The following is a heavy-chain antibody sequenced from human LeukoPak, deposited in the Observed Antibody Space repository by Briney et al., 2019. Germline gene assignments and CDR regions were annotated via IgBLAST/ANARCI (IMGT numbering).Heavy chain of an antibody. D-gene: IGHD6-19*01. J-gene: IGHJ1*01. Sequence: ASVKVSCKASGYTFTSYYMHWVRQAPGQGLEWMGIINPSGGSTSYAQKFQGRVTMTRDTSTSTVYMELSSLRSEDTAVYYCASYTGYSSGWYGGAEYFQHWGQGTLVTVSS. CDR2: INPSGGST. CDR1: GYTFTSYY. V-gene: IGHV1-46*01. CDR3: ASYTGYSSGWYGGAEYFQH.